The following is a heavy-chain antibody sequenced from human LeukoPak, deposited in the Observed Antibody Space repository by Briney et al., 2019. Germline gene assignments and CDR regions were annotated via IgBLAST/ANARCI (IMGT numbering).Heavy chain of an antibody. J-gene: IGHJ4*02. CDR2: IYPGDSDT. CDR3: ARLYNWNAGVDY. Sequence: GESLKISCQGSGSIFTSYWIGWVRQLPGKGLEWMGIIYPGDSDTRYSPSFQGQVTISADKSISTGYLQWSSLKASDTAMYYCARLYNWNAGVDYWGQGTLVTVSS. V-gene: IGHV5-51*01. CDR1: GSIFTSYW. D-gene: IGHD1-1*01.